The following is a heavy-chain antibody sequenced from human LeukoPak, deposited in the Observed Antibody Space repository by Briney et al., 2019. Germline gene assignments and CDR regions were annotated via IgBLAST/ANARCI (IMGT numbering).Heavy chain of an antibody. V-gene: IGHV3-9*01. CDR1: GFTFDDYA. Sequence: PPGGSLRLSCAASGFTFDDYAMHWVRQAPGKGLEWVSSISWNSGSIGYADSVKGRFTISRDNAKKSLYLQMNSLRAEDTALYYCAKDGGYDSSNYPLDYWGQGTLVTVSS. D-gene: IGHD3-22*01. CDR3: AKDGGYDSSNYPLDY. CDR2: ISWNSGSI. J-gene: IGHJ4*02.